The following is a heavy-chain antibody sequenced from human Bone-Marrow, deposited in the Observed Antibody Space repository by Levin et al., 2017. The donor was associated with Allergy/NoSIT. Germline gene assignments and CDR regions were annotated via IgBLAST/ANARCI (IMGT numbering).Heavy chain of an antibody. CDR1: GYTFTSYY. V-gene: IGHV1-46*01. CDR3: AREAGNEEFDY. D-gene: IGHD1-1*01. Sequence: GESLKISCKASGYTFTSYYMHWVRQAPGQGLEWMGIINPSGGSTSYAQKFQGRVTMTRDTSTSTVYMELSSLRSEDTAVYYCAREAGNEEFDYWGQGTLVTVSS. J-gene: IGHJ4*02. CDR2: INPSGGST.